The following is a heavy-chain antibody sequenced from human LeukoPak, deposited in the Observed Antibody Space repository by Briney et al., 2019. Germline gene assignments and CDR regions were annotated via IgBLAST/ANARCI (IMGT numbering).Heavy chain of an antibody. D-gene: IGHD3-10*01. J-gene: IGHJ3*02. V-gene: IGHV1-69*13. CDR3: ARGRVRGVIITDAFDI. Sequence: ASVKVSCKASGGTFSSYAISWVRQAPGQGLEWMGGIIPIFGTANYAQKFQGRVTITADESTSTAYMELSSLRSEDTAVYYCARGRVRGVIITDAFDIWGQGTMVTVSS. CDR1: GGTFSSYA. CDR2: IIPIFGTA.